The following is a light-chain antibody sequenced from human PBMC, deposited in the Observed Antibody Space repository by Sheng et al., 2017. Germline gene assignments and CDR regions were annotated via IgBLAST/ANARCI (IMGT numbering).Light chain of an antibody. J-gene: IGLJ3*02. Sequence: QSVLTQPPSVSATPGQKVTISCSGTSSNIESNYVAWYQHLSGAAPKLLIYEINKRPSGIPDRFSGSRSGTSATLVITGLQTGDEGTYYCGTWDNSLSGGVFGGGTKLTVL. CDR2: EIN. V-gene: IGLV1-51*02. CDR1: SSNIESNY. CDR3: GTWDNSLSGGV.